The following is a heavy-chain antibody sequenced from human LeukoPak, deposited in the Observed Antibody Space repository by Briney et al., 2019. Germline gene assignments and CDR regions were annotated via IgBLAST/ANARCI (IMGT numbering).Heavy chain of an antibody. J-gene: IGHJ4*02. D-gene: IGHD6-19*01. CDR1: GGSVSSGSYY. CDR3: ARASGLAVAGTLDY. CDR2: VYYSGST. V-gene: IGHV4-61*01. Sequence: SETLSLTCTVSGGSVSSGSYYWSWIRQSPGKGLEWIGNVYYSGSTNYSPSLKSRVTISLDTSKNQFSLKLSSVTAADTAVYYCARASGLAVAGTLDYWGQGTLVTVSS.